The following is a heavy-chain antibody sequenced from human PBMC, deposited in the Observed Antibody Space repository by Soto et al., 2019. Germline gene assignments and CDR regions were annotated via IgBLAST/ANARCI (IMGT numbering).Heavy chain of an antibody. CDR1: GYTFTSYA. CDR2: INAGNGNT. Sequence: QVQLVQSGAEVKKPGASVKVSCKASGYTFTSYAMHWVRQAPGQRLEWMGWINAGNGNTKYSQKFQGRVTITRDTSASTAYMELSSMRSEDTAVYYCARGNATVTTFAFDYWGQGTLVTVSS. V-gene: IGHV1-3*01. D-gene: IGHD4-17*01. CDR3: ARGNATVTTFAFDY. J-gene: IGHJ4*02.